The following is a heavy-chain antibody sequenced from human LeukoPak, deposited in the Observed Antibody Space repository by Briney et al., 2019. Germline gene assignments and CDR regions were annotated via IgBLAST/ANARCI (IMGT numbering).Heavy chain of an antibody. CDR2: ISSSSSYI. CDR1: GFTFSSYS. J-gene: IGHJ4*02. D-gene: IGHD3-22*01. Sequence: GGSLRLSCAASGFTFSSYSMNWVRQAPGKGLEWVSSISSSSSYIYYADSVKGRFTISRDNAKNSLYLQMNSLRAEDTAVYYCARGSYYYDSSGYYAKVWGQGTLVTVSS. V-gene: IGHV3-21*01. CDR3: ARGSYYYDSSGYYAKV.